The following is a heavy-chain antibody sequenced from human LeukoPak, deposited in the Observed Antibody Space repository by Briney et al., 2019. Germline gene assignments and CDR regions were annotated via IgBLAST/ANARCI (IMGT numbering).Heavy chain of an antibody. CDR3: SRDVFSLGDS. CDR1: GFSLTNYE. D-gene: IGHD5/OR15-5a*01. J-gene: IGHJ4*02. CDR2: INHDGSLR. V-gene: IGHV3-74*01. Sequence: GGSLRLSCAASGFSLTNYEMHWVRQTPGKGLVWVSHINHDGSLRNYADSVKGRFTVSRDIAKNTLYLHMSSLGAGDSAIYYCSRDVFSLGDSWGLGTLVIVSS.